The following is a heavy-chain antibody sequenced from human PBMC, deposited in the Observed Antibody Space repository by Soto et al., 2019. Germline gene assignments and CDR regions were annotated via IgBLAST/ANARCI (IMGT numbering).Heavy chain of an antibody. D-gene: IGHD3-22*01. CDR2: ISWDSGII. CDR3: VKDFGYYYDYAFDV. Sequence: EVQLEESGGGLVQAGRSLRLSCAASKFTFDDYAFHWVRQAPGKGLEWVSGISWDSGIISYADSVKGRFSISRDNAKKYVYLQMDSLRPEDTALYYCVKDFGYYYDYAFDVWGQGPMVTVSP. CDR1: KFTFDDYA. J-gene: IGHJ3*01. V-gene: IGHV3-9*01.